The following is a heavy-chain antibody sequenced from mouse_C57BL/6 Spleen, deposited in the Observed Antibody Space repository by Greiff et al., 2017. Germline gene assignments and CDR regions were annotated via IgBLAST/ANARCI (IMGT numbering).Heavy chain of an antibody. CDR2: IDPSDSFT. D-gene: IGHD2-4*01. CDR3: ARKLRDMGYAMDY. Sequence: QVQLQQPGAELVMPGASVKLSCKASGYTFTSYWMHWVKQRPGQGLEWIGEIDPSDSFTNYNQKFKGKSTLTVDNSSSTAYMQLSSLTSEDSAVYYCARKLRDMGYAMDYWGQGTSVTVSS. J-gene: IGHJ4*01. CDR1: GYTFTSYW. V-gene: IGHV1-69*01.